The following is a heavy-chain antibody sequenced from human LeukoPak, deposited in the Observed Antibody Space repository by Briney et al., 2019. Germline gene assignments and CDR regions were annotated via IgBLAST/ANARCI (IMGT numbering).Heavy chain of an antibody. Sequence: ASVNVSCKASGYPFNSYYMHWVRQAPGQGLDWMGIINPSGGSTAYAQKFQGRVTMTRDTSTSIVYMELSTLRSEDTAVYYCARDHGNSGWYRWFDPWGQGTLVTVSS. J-gene: IGHJ5*02. CDR3: ARDHGNSGWYRWFDP. CDR1: GYPFNSYY. V-gene: IGHV1-46*02. CDR2: INPSGGST. D-gene: IGHD6-19*01.